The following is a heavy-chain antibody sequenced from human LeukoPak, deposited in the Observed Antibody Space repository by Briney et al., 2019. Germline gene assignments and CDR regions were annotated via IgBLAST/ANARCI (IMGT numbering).Heavy chain of an antibody. V-gene: IGHV3-73*01. J-gene: IGHJ3*02. CDR1: GFTFSGSA. CDR3: TRRGDYDPYAFDI. D-gene: IGHD3-16*01. CDR2: IRSKANSYAT. Sequence: PGGSLRLSCAASGFTFSGSAMHWVRQASGKGLEWVGRIRSKANSYATAYAASVKGRFTISRDDSKNTAYLQMNSLKTEDTAMYYCTRRGDYDPYAFDIWGQGTMVTVSS.